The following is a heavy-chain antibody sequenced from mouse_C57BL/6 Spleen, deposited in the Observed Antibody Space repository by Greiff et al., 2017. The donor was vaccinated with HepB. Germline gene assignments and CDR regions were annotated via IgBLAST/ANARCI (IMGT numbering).Heavy chain of an antibody. Sequence: VKLQQPGAELVRPGSSVKLSCKASGYTFTSYWMHWVKQRPIQGLEWIGNIDPSDSETHYNQKFKDKATLTVDKSSSTAYMQLSSLTSEDSAVYYCATVVATDAMDYWGQGTSVTVSS. CDR2: IDPSDSET. CDR1: GYTFTSYW. J-gene: IGHJ4*01. D-gene: IGHD1-1*01. CDR3: ATVVATDAMDY. V-gene: IGHV1-52*01.